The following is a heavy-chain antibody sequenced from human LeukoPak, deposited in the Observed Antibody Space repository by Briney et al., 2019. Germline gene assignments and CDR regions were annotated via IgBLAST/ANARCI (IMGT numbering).Heavy chain of an antibody. Sequence: GASVKVSCKASGYTFTSYGISWVRQAPGQGLEWMGRISAYNGNTNYAQKLQGRVTMTTDTSTSTAYMELRSLRSDDTAVYYCARAIDVRSDPILLLWFGETSFDPWGQGTLVTVSS. V-gene: IGHV1-18*01. CDR1: GYTFTSYG. J-gene: IGHJ5*02. CDR2: ISAYNGNT. CDR3: ARAIDVRSDPILLLWFGETSFDP. D-gene: IGHD3-10*01.